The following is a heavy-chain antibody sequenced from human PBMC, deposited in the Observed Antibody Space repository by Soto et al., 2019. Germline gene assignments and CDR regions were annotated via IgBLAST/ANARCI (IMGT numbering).Heavy chain of an antibody. Sequence: PGGSLRLSCAASGFTFSSYGMHWVRQAPGKGLEWVAVIWYDGSNKYYADSVKGRFTISRDNSKNTLYLQMNSLRAEDTAVYYCAREVDTAMVTRYYYGMDVWGQGTTVTVSS. J-gene: IGHJ6*02. D-gene: IGHD5-18*01. CDR3: AREVDTAMVTRYYYGMDV. V-gene: IGHV3-33*01. CDR1: GFTFSSYG. CDR2: IWYDGSNK.